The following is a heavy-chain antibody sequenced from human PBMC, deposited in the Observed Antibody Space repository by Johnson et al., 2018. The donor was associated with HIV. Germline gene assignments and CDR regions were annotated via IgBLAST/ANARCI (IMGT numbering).Heavy chain of an antibody. J-gene: IGHJ3*02. CDR1: AFTFSSND. Sequence: EVQLVESGGGLVQPGGSLRLSCGASAFTFSSNDMKWVRQAPGKGLEWVSVVYGGASKYYADSVKGRFTISRDNAKNSLYLQMNSLRDEDTAVYYCARVIDQYFDSILDDAFDIWGQGTLVTVSS. V-gene: IGHV3-66*01. CDR3: ARVIDQYFDSILDDAFDI. CDR2: VYGGASK. D-gene: IGHD3-22*01.